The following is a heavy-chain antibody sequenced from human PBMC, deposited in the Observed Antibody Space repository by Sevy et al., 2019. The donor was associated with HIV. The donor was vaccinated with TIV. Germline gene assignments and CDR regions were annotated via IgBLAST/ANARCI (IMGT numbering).Heavy chain of an antibody. CDR3: TRFSNDLVVMVTGTPRWGFDI. D-gene: IGHD2-15*01. V-gene: IGHV4-39*01. Sequence: SETLSLTCTVSGGSISSSSHYWAWIRQPPGKGLEWIGYVYYSGRTNYNSSLKSRVTISVDTSKNQFSLRLSSVTATDTAVYYCTRFSNDLVVMVTGTPRWGFDIWGQGTKVTVSS. J-gene: IGHJ3*02. CDR1: GGSISSSSHY. CDR2: VYYSGRT.